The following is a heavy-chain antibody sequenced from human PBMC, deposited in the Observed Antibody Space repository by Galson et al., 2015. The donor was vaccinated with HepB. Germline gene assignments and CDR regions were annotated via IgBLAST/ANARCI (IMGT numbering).Heavy chain of an antibody. CDR3: ARDKYSGYDGDYYGMDV. CDR1: GFTFSSYG. Sequence: SLRLSCAASGFTFSSYGMHWVRQAPGKGLEWVAVIWYDGSNKYYADSVKGRFTISRDNSKNTLYLQMNSLRAEDTAVYYCARDKYSGYDGDYYGMDVWGQGTTVTVSS. J-gene: IGHJ6*02. V-gene: IGHV3-33*01. D-gene: IGHD5-12*01. CDR2: IWYDGSNK.